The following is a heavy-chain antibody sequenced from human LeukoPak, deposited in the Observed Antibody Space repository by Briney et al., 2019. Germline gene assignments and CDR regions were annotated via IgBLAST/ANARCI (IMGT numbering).Heavy chain of an antibody. CDR1: GGSISSYY. CDR2: IYTSGST. CDR3: ARGSSSIYFDY. Sequence: SETLSLTCTVSGGSISSYYWSWIRQPAGKGLEWIGRIYTSGSTNYNPSLKSRVTISVDKSKNQFSLKLSSVTAADTAVDYCARGSSSIYFDYWGQGTLVTVSS. V-gene: IGHV4-4*07. J-gene: IGHJ4*02. D-gene: IGHD6-13*01.